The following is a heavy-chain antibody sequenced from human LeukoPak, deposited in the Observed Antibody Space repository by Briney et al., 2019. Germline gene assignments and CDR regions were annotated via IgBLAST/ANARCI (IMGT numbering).Heavy chain of an antibody. CDR1: GFTFSSYA. CDR3: ARDRVGATDYFDY. Sequence: GGSLRLSCAASGFTFSSYAMHWVRQAPGKGLEWVAVISYDGSNKYYADSVKGRFTISRDNSKNTLYLQMNSLRAEDTAVYYCARDRVGATDYFDYWGQGTLVTVSS. D-gene: IGHD1-26*01. V-gene: IGHV3-30-3*01. CDR2: ISYDGSNK. J-gene: IGHJ4*02.